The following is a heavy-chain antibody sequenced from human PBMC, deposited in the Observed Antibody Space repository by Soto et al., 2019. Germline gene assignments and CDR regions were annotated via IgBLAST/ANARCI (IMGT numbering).Heavy chain of an antibody. CDR3: ARSSGYDYSGWFDP. J-gene: IGHJ5*02. CDR2: IYYSGST. CDR1: GGSISSYY. D-gene: IGHD5-12*01. V-gene: IGHV4-59*08. Sequence: SETLSLTCTVSGGSISSYYWSWIRQPPGKGLEWIGYIYYSGSTNYNPSLTSRFTISVDTSKNQFSLKLSSVTAADTAVYYCARSSGYDYSGWFDPWGQGTLVTVSS.